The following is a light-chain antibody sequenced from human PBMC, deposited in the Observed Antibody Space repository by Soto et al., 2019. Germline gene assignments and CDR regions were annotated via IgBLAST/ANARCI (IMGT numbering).Light chain of an antibody. J-gene: IGLJ2*01. CDR3: SSYTRSSLVV. Sequence: QSVLTQPPSVSGSPGQSITISCTGTSTDVGGYNYVSWYQQHPGKAPKLMIYGDSNRPSGVSNRFSGSKSGNTASLTISGLQAEDEADYYCSSYTRSSLVVFGGGTKLTVL. CDR1: STDVGGYNY. CDR2: GDS. V-gene: IGLV2-14*01.